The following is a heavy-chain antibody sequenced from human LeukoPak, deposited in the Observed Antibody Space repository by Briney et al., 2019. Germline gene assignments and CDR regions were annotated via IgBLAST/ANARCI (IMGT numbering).Heavy chain of an antibody. CDR2: ISGSGGST. CDR3: AKSTQKYSNYPAYFDY. Sequence: GGSLRLSCAASGFTFSSYAMSWVRQAPGKGLEWVSAISGSGGSTYYADSVKGRFTISRDNSKNTLYLHMNSLRAEDTAVYYCAKSTQKYSNYPAYFDYWGQGTLVTVSS. J-gene: IGHJ4*02. CDR1: GFTFSSYA. V-gene: IGHV3-23*01. D-gene: IGHD4-11*01.